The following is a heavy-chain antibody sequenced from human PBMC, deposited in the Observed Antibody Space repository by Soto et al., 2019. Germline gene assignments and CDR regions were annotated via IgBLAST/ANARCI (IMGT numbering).Heavy chain of an antibody. CDR2: INPNNGGT. Sequence: ASVKVSCKAAAYTFTTYYIHWVRQAPGQGLEWVGWINPNNGGTNSAQKFQGRVNMTRDTSTNTAYMELSSLRSDDTAIYFCARGRLLRRLCFDPLEHWGQGTQVTVS. CDR3: ARGRLLRRLCFDPLEH. CDR1: AYTFTTYY. J-gene: IGHJ4*02. V-gene: IGHV1-2*02. D-gene: IGHD2-15*01.